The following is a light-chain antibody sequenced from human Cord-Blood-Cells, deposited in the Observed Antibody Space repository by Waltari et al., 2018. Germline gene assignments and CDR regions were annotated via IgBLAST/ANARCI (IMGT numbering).Light chain of an antibody. CDR1: NIGSKS. J-gene: IGLJ3*02. Sequence: SYVLTQPTSVSVAPGKTARITCGGNNIGSKSVHWYQQKPGQAPVLVVSDDSDRPSGIPERCSGSNSGNTATLTISRVEAGDEADYYCQVWDSSSDREVFGGGTKLTVL. CDR3: QVWDSSSDREV. CDR2: DDS. V-gene: IGLV3-21*03.